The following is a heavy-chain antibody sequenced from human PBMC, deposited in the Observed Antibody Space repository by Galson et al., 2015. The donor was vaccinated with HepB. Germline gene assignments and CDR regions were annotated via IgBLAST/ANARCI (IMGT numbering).Heavy chain of an antibody. Sequence: SLRLSCAASGFTFSSYGMHWVRQAPGKGLEWVAVISYDGSNKYYADSVKGRFTISRDNSKNTLYLQMNSLRAEDTAVYYCAKEDREQLWSTFDYWGQGTLVTVSS. V-gene: IGHV3-30*18. CDR2: ISYDGSNK. D-gene: IGHD5-18*01. CDR1: GFTFSSYG. J-gene: IGHJ4*02. CDR3: AKEDREQLWSTFDY.